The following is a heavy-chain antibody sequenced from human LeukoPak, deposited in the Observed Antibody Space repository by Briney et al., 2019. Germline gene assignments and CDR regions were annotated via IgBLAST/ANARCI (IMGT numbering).Heavy chain of an antibody. J-gene: IGHJ5*02. CDR1: GFTFSSYY. CDR2: TNTHGSST. V-gene: IGHV3-74*01. CDR3: VPDDWFDP. D-gene: IGHD1-14*01. Sequence: GGSLRLSCAASGFTFSSYYMHWVRQAPGKGLVWVSRTNTHGSSTTYADSVKGRFTISRDNAKNTLYLQMNSLRAEDTAVYYCVPDDWFDPWGQGTVVSVSS.